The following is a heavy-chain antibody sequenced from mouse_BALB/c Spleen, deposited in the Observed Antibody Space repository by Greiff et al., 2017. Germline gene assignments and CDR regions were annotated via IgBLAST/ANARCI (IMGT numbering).Heavy chain of an antibody. CDR2: ISDGGSYT. Sequence: EVQGVESGGGLVKPGGSLKLSCAASGFTFSDYYMYWVRQTPEKRLEWVATISDGGSYTYYPDSVKGRFTISRDNAKNNLYLQMSSLKSEDTAMYYCARDKHYDYGEGFAYWGQGTLVTVSA. V-gene: IGHV5-4*02. J-gene: IGHJ3*01. CDR1: GFTFSDYY. CDR3: ARDKHYDYGEGFAY. D-gene: IGHD2-4*01.